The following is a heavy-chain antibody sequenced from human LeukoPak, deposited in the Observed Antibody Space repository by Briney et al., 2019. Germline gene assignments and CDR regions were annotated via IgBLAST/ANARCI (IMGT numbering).Heavy chain of an antibody. CDR3: ARPRSDYDNGGYYDWFDS. CDR2: ISLNTGNA. CDR1: GYTFTSSG. J-gene: IGHJ5*01. D-gene: IGHD3-22*01. Sequence: ASVKVSCKASGYTFTSSGISWVRQAPGQGLEWMGWISLNTGNAKYAQKFQGRVTMTTDTSTTTAYMELRSLRSDDTAVYVCARPRSDYDNGGYYDWFDSWGQGTLVTVSS. V-gene: IGHV1-18*01.